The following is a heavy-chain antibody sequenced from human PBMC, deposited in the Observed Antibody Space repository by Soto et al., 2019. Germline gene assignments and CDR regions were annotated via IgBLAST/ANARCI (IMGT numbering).Heavy chain of an antibody. J-gene: IGHJ4*02. V-gene: IGHV3-23*01. CDR3: AKGRGGSGSLTPRVDF. CDR2: ISGGGDTT. CDR1: GFTFNNYA. D-gene: IGHD3-10*01. Sequence: EVQLLESGGGLVQPGGSLRLSCAASGFTFNNYAMTWVRQAPGKGLEWVSAISGGGDTTSYAHAVKGGFTVSKDGSKNTLYLHMSSLRAEDTALYYCAKGRGGSGSLTPRVDFWGQGTLVTVSS.